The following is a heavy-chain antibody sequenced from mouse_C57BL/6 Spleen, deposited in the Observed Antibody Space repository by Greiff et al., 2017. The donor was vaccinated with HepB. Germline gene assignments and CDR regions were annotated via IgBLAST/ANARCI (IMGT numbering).Heavy chain of an antibody. V-gene: IGHV5-17*01. CDR1: GFTFSDYG. J-gene: IGHJ3*01. D-gene: IGHD3-2*02. CDR3: ARTAQATPFAY. CDR2: ISSGSSTI. Sequence: EVKVEESGGGLVKPGGSLKLSCAASGFTFSDYGMHWVRQAPEKGLEWVAYISSGSSTIYYADTVKGRFTISRDNAKNTLFLQMTSLRSEDTAMYYCARTAQATPFAYWGQGTLVTVSA.